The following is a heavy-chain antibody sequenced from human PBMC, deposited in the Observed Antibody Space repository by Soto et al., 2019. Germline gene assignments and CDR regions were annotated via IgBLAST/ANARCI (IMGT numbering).Heavy chain of an antibody. CDR3: ARDLDYQWLAPYFDY. J-gene: IGHJ4*02. Sequence: GGSLRLSCAASGFTFSSYGMHWVRQAPGKGLEWVAVIWYDGSNKYYADSVKGRFTISRDNSKNTLYLQMNSLRAEDTAVYYCARDLDYQWLAPYFDYWGQGTLVTVSS. D-gene: IGHD6-19*01. CDR2: IWYDGSNK. V-gene: IGHV3-33*01. CDR1: GFTFSSYG.